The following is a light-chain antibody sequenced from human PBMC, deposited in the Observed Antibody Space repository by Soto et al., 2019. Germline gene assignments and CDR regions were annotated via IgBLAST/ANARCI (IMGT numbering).Light chain of an antibody. CDR2: DAS. V-gene: IGKV3-11*01. CDR1: QSVSSAY. J-gene: IGKJ4*01. CDR3: QQRSNWPQT. Sequence: EIVLTQSPGTLSLSPGERVTLSCRASQSVSSAYLAWHQQKPGQAPRLLIYDASNRATGIPARFSGSGSGTDFTLTISSLEPEDFAVYYCQQRSNWPQTFGGGTKVEIK.